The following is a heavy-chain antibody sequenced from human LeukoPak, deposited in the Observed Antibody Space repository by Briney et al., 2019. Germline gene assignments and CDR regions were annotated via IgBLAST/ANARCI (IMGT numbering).Heavy chain of an antibody. CDR1: GFTFSSYS. J-gene: IGHJ4*02. Sequence: GGSLRLSCEASGFTFSSYSMNWVRQAPGKGLEWVSYISSGTRNKYYADSVKGRFTVSRDNAKNSLFLQMNSLRAEDTAVYYCASLLVGANYFDSWGQGTLVTVSS. CDR2: ISSGTRNK. CDR3: ASLLVGANYFDS. D-gene: IGHD1-26*01. V-gene: IGHV3-48*01.